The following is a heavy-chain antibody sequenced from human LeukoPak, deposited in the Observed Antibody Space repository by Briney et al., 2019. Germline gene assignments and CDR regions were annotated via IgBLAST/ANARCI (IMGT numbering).Heavy chain of an antibody. J-gene: IGHJ1*01. CDR1: GYSFTNYW. D-gene: IGHD4-17*01. Sequence: GESLKISCKGSGYSFTNYWISWVRQMPGKGPEWMGRIDPRDSYTKYSPSFEGHVTISVDKSISSAFLQWNSLKASDTAIYYCATGASKGTTDFANYWGQGTQVAVSS. V-gene: IGHV5-10-1*01. CDR2: IDPRDSYT. CDR3: ATGASKGTTDFANY.